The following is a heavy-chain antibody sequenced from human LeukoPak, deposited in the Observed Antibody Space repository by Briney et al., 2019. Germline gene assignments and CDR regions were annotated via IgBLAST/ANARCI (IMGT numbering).Heavy chain of an antibody. V-gene: IGHV3-33*01. D-gene: IGHD6-13*01. Sequence: PGTSLRLSCAASGFTFTKYGMHWVRQAPGKGLEWVAVIWHKGDVKYYADSVKGRFIISRDNSKNTLYLQMNSLRAEDTAVYYCARERYSSSWPSGDWGQGTLVTVSS. CDR3: ARERYSSSWPSGD. CDR2: IWHKGDVK. CDR1: GFTFTKYG. J-gene: IGHJ4*02.